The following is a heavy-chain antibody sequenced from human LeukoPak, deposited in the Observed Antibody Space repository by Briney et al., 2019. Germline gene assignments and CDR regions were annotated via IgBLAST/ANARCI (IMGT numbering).Heavy chain of an antibody. CDR1: GGSISSYY. Sequence: KPSETLSLTCTVSGGSISSYYWSWIRQPPGKGLEWIGYIYYSGSTNYNPSLKSRVTISVDTSKNQFSLKLSPVTAADTAVYYCARGRAAADYWGQGTLVTVSS. CDR2: IYYSGST. V-gene: IGHV4-59*01. D-gene: IGHD6-13*01. J-gene: IGHJ4*02. CDR3: ARGRAAADY.